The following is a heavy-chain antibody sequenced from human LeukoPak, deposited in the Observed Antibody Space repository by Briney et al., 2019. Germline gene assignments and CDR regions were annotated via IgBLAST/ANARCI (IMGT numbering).Heavy chain of an antibody. CDR1: GGTFSSYA. CDR3: ARFGYYDSSGYGQP. CDR2: IIPIFGTA. J-gene: IGHJ5*02. V-gene: IGHV1-69*13. D-gene: IGHD3-22*01. Sequence: SVKVSCKASGGTFSSYAISWVRQAPGQGLEWMGGIIPIFGTANYAQKFQGRVTITADESTSTAYMELSSLRPEDTAVYYCARFGYYDSSGYGQPWGQGTLVTVSS.